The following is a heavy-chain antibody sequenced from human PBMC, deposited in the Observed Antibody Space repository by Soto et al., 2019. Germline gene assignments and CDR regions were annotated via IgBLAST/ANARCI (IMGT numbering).Heavy chain of an antibody. CDR1: GGTFSSYA. D-gene: IGHD3-10*01. J-gene: IGHJ6*02. Sequence: ASVKVSCKDSGGTFSSYALSWVRQAPGQGLEWIGGLIPIFGTANYAQKSQGRVSMTEDTSTRTAHRELRSMRFEDTSVYYGAKDLTGRGIREYYYGMDVWG. V-gene: IGHV1-69*06. CDR2: LIPIFGTA. CDR3: AKDLTGRGIREYYYGMDV.